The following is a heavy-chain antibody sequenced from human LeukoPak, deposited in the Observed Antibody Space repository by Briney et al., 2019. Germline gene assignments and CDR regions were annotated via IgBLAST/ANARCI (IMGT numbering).Heavy chain of an antibody. D-gene: IGHD1-26*01. J-gene: IGHJ4*02. CDR1: GYSISSVYY. CDR3: ASGSYSGSYYSNY. Sequence: PSETLSFTCAVSGYSISSVYYWGWIRQPPGKGLEWIGSIYHSGSTYYNPSLKSRVTISVDTPKNQFSLKLSSVTAADTAVYYCASGSYSGSYYSNYWGQGTLVTVSS. V-gene: IGHV4-38-2*01. CDR2: IYHSGST.